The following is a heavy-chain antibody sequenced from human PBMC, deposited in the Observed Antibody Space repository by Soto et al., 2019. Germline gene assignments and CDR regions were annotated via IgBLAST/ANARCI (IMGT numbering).Heavy chain of an antibody. CDR2: IYPGDSDI. D-gene: IGHD2-15*01. CDR1: GYRFTSYW. V-gene: IGHV5-51*01. J-gene: IGHJ6*02. CDR3: ARREICSGGSCYLDYYYGMDV. Sequence: PGESLKISCKGSGYRFTSYWIGWVRQMPGKGLEWMGMIYPGDSDIRYSPSFQGQVTISADRSVSTAYLQWNSLKASDTAMYYCARREICSGGSCYLDYYYGMDVWGQGTTVTVS.